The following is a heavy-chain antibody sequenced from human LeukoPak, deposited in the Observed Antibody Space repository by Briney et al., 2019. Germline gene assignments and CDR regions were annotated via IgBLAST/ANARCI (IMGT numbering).Heavy chain of an antibody. CDR3: ARGWELLLDY. CDR1: GGSISSSSYY. CDR2: IYTSGST. J-gene: IGHJ4*02. D-gene: IGHD1-26*01. V-gene: IGHV4-61*02. Sequence: KPSETLSLTCTVSGGSISSSSYYWSWIRQPAGKGLEWIGRIYTSGSTNYNPSLKSRVTISVDTSKNQFSLKLSSVTAADTAVYYCARGWELLLDYWGQGTLVTVSS.